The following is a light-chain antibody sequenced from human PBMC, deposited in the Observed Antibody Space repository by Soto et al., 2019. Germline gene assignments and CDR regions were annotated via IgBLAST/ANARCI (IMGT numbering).Light chain of an antibody. CDR3: QQYGSSST. CDR1: QSISSN. V-gene: IGKV3-15*01. Sequence: EIVMTQSPATLSVSPGERATLSCRASQSISSNLAWYQQKPGQAPRLLMFRTSSRATGFPARFSGSGSGTEFTLTINSLQSEDFAVYYCQQYGSSSTFGQGTRLEI. J-gene: IGKJ5*01. CDR2: RTS.